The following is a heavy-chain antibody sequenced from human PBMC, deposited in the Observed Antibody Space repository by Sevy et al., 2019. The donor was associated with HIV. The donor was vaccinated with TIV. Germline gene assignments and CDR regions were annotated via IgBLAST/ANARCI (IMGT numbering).Heavy chain of an antibody. J-gene: IGHJ6*03. D-gene: IGHD4-17*01. V-gene: IGHV3-21*01. CDR1: GFTFSTYS. Sequence: GGSLRLSCAASGFTFSTYSMNWVRQAPGKGLEWVSSISSSSTYIYYADSVKGRFTISRNNAKQSLFLQMNSLIAEDTAVYFCARIDYGDCEITPKYYMGVWGKGTTVTVSS. CDR3: ARIDYGDCEITPKYYMGV. CDR2: ISSSSTYI.